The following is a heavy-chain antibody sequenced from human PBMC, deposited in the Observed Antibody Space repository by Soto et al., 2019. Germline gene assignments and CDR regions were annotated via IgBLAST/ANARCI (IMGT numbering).Heavy chain of an antibody. D-gene: IGHD1-26*01. V-gene: IGHV3-11*06. J-gene: IGHJ3*02. CDR3: ARAISGSYSAFDI. CDR1: GFTVSDYY. CDR2: ISSSSSYT. Sequence: GGSLRLGCAASGFTVSDYYMSWIRQAPGKGLEWVSYISSSSSYTNYADSVKGRFTISRDNAKNSLYLQMNSLRAEDTAVYYCARAISGSYSAFDIWGQGTMVTVSS.